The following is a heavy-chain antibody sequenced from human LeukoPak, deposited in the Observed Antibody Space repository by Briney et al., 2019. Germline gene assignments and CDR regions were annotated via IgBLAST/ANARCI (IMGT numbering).Heavy chain of an antibody. V-gene: IGHV1-2*02. CDR1: VYTFTGYY. Sequence: ASVKVSCKASVYTFTGYYMHWVRQAPGQGLEWMGWINPNSGGTNYAQKFQGRVTMTRDTSISTAYMELTRLTSDDTAVYYCARVYDSSGYYYALRPGAFDIWGQGTMVTVSS. D-gene: IGHD3-22*01. J-gene: IGHJ3*02. CDR2: INPNSGGT. CDR3: ARVYDSSGYYYALRPGAFDI.